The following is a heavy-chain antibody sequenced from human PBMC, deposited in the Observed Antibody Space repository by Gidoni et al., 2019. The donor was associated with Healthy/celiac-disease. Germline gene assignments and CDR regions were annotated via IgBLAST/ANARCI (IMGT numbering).Heavy chain of an antibody. CDR2: IKIKTDGGTT. CDR3: TTDPYYYDSSGYSPFFDY. D-gene: IGHD3-22*01. V-gene: IGHV3-15*01. Sequence: EVQLVESGGGLVKPGGSLRLSCSASGFTFSTACMSWVRHAPGKGLDWVGRIKIKTDGGTTDYAAPVKGRFTISRDDSKNTLYLQMNSLKTEDTAVYYCTTDPYYYDSSGYSPFFDYWGQGTLVTVSS. J-gene: IGHJ4*02. CDR1: GFTFSTAC.